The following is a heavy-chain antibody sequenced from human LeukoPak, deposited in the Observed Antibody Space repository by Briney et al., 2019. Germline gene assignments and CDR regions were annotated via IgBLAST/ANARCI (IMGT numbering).Heavy chain of an antibody. CDR2: ISDSGGST. J-gene: IGHJ3*02. Sequence: GGSLRLSCAASGFTFSSYAMSWVRQTPRKGLEWVSAISDSGGSTYYADSVKGRFTICRDNSKNTLYLQMNSLRAEDTAVYYCAKVRVTMIVVVTSVAFDIWGQGTTVTVSS. CDR3: AKVRVTMIVVVTSVAFDI. CDR1: GFTFSSYA. D-gene: IGHD3-22*01. V-gene: IGHV3-23*01.